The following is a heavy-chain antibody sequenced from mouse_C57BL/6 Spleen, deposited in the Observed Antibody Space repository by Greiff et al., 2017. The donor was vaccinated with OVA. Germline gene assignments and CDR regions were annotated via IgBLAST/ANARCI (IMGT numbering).Heavy chain of an antibody. V-gene: IGHV1-62-2*01. CDR2: FYPGSGSI. Sequence: QVQLKESGAELVKPGASVKLSCKASGYTFTEYTIHWVKQRSGQGLEWIGWFYPGSGSIKYNEKFKDKATLTADKSSSTVYMELSRLTSEDSAVYFCARHEGSPLGKGYYFDYWGQGTTLTVSS. J-gene: IGHJ2*01. CDR3: ARHEGSPLGKGYYFDY. D-gene: IGHD3-3*01. CDR1: GYTFTEYT.